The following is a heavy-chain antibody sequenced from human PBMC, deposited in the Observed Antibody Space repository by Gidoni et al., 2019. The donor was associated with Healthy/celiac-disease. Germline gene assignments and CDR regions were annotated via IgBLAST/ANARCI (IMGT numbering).Heavy chain of an antibody. J-gene: IGHJ4*02. CDR1: GYTFTSYG. Sequence: QVQLVQSGAAVKKPGASVTVSCQSSGYTFTSYGIRGVRQAPGQGLEWMGWISAYNGNTNYAKKLQGRVTMTTDTSTSTAYMELRSLRSDDTAVYYCATSRIGGARHPLYWGQGTLVTVSS. D-gene: IGHD1-26*01. V-gene: IGHV1-18*01. CDR2: ISAYNGNT. CDR3: ATSRIGGARHPLY.